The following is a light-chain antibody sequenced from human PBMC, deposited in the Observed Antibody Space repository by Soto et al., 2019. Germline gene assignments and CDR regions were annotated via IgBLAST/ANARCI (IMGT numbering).Light chain of an antibody. J-gene: IGKJ4*01. CDR2: GAS. CDR3: QQYHHWPPLT. V-gene: IGKV3D-15*01. Sequence: EIVMTQSPATLSVSPGGRATLSCRASQSVSSNLAWYRQRPGQAPRLLIYGASTRATGIPARFSGSGSGTEFTLTTSSLQSKDSAVYYCQQYHHWPPLTFGGGTKVEIK. CDR1: QSVSSN.